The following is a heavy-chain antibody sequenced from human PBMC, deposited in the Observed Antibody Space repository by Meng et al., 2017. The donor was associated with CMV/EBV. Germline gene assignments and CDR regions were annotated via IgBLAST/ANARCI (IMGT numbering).Heavy chain of an antibody. D-gene: IGHD2-21*01. CDR1: GFSFNYYY. J-gene: IGHJ6*02. CDR3: AREVIRGDAIDV. CDR2: IEQDGNEK. Sequence: GGSLRLSCAASGFSFNYYYMTWVRQAPGKGLEWVANIEQDGNEKNYVDSVKGRFTISRDNAKSSLYLQMNSLRAEDTAVYYCAREVIRGDAIDVWGQGATVTVSS. V-gene: IGHV3-7*01.